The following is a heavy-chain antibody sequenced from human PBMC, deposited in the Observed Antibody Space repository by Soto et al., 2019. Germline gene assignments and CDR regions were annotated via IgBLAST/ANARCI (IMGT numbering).Heavy chain of an antibody. J-gene: IGHJ4*02. CDR2: IYHSGST. CDR1: GGSISSSSS. Sequence: SETLSLTCAVAGGSISSSSSWSWVRQPPGKGLEGIWEIYHSGSTNYNPSLKSRVTISVDKSKNQFSLKLSSVTAADTAVYYCARDTGYGDYALDYWGQGTLVTVSS. CDR3: ARDTGYGDYALDY. D-gene: IGHD4-17*01. V-gene: IGHV4-4*02.